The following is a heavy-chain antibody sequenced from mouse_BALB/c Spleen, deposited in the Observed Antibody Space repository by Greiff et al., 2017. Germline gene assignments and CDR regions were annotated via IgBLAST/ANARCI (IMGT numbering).Heavy chain of an antibody. D-gene: IGHD4-1*01. CDR2: ISSGSSTI. CDR1: GFTFSSFG. V-gene: IGHV5-17*02. CDR3: AGLGRAY. J-gene: IGHJ3*01. Sequence: EVQVVESGGGLVQPGGSRKLSCAASGFTFSSFGMHWVRQAPEKGLEWVAYISSGSSTIYYADTVKGRFTISRDNPQNTLFLQMTSLRSEDTAMYYCAGLGRAYWGQGTLVTVSA.